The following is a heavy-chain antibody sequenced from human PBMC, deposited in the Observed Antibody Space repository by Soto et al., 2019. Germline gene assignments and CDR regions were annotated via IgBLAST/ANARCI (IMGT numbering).Heavy chain of an antibody. CDR3: ARAGIQWFGESFFDY. V-gene: IGHV3-7*04. D-gene: IGHD3-10*01. CDR2: IKQDGSEK. J-gene: IGHJ4*02. Sequence: GGSLRLSCAASGFTFSTYWMSWVRQAPGKGLEWVANIKQDGSEKYYVDSVKGRFTISRDNAKNSLYLQMNSLRVEDTAVYYCARAGIQWFGESFFDYSGQGILVTVSS. CDR1: GFTFSTYW.